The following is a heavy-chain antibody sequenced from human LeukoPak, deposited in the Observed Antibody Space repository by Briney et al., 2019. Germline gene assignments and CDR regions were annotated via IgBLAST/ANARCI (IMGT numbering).Heavy chain of an antibody. CDR3: ARGRRYVWGSYRYYNWFDP. V-gene: IGHV4-38-2*02. CDR2: LFHSGST. D-gene: IGHD3-16*02. J-gene: IGHJ5*02. Sequence: SETLSLTCSVSGYSISSGFYWGWIRQPPGKGLEWIGSLFHSGSTYYNPSLKSRVTISVDTSKNQFSLKLSSVTAADTAVYFCARGRRYVWGSYRYYNWFDPWGQGTLVTVSS. CDR1: GYSISSGFY.